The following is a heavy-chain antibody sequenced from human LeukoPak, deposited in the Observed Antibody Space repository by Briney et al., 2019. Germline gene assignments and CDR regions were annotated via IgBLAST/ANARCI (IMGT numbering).Heavy chain of an antibody. CDR3: ARAGPRSVPAADDYYYYYFMDV. D-gene: IGHD2-2*01. Sequence: ASVKVSCKASGYTFTSYDINWVRQATGQGLEWMGGINPNSGGTNYAQKFQRRVNMTRDTSISTAYMELSRLRSDDTAVYHCARAGPRSVPAADDYYYYYFMDVWGKGTTVTVSS. CDR2: INPNSGGT. CDR1: GYTFTSYD. J-gene: IGHJ6*03. V-gene: IGHV1-2*02.